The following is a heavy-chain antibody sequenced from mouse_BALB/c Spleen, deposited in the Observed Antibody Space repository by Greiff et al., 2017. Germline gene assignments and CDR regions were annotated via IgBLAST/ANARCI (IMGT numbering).Heavy chain of an antibody. Sequence: EVKLVESGGGLVKPGGSLKLSCAASGFTFSSYAMSWVRQTPEKRLEWVATISSGGSYTYYPDSVKGRFTISRDNAKNTLYLQMSSLRSEDTAMYYCARDDGYYHYWGQGTTLTVSS. CDR3: ARDDGYYHY. CDR2: ISSGGSYT. V-gene: IGHV5-9-3*01. D-gene: IGHD2-3*01. CDR1: GFTFSSYA. J-gene: IGHJ2*01.